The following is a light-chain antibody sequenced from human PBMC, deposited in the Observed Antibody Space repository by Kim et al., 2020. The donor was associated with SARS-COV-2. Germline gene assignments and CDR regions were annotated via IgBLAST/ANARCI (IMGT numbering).Light chain of an antibody. CDR1: NIGSKS. V-gene: IGLV3-21*04. Sequence: SYELTQPPSVSVAPGTTARITCGGNNIGSKSVHWYQQKTGQATVLVIYYDSDRPSGIPERFSGSNSGNTATLTTSRAAAGDEAAYYCQVWDRSSEHPVFG. J-gene: IGLJ2*01. CDR2: YDS. CDR3: QVWDRSSEHPV.